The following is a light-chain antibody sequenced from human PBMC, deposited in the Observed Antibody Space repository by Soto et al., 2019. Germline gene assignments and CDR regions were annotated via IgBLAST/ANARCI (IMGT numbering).Light chain of an antibody. CDR1: QSVSSY. CDR2: DAS. J-gene: IGKJ5*01. Sequence: EIVLTQSAATLSLSPGERATLSWRASQSVSSYLAWYQQRPGQAPRLLIYDASNRATGVPARFSGSGYGTDFNLTISSLEPEDFAVYYCQQRSSWPPTFGQGTRLEI. V-gene: IGKV3-11*01. CDR3: QQRSSWPPT.